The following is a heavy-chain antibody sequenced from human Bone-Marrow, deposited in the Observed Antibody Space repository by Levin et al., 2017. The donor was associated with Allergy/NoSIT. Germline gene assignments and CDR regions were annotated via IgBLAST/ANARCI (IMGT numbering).Heavy chain of an antibody. Sequence: SQTLSLPCIVSGGSIRSSYWSWIRPPAGKGLEWIGRIYSIGSTNYNPSLKSRVTMSVDTSKNQVSLNLTSVTAADTAVYYCARAPYSRNFYYGLDVWGQGTSVTVSS. CDR2: IYSIGST. CDR3: ARAPYSRNFYYGLDV. CDR1: GGSIRSSY. J-gene: IGHJ6*02. D-gene: IGHD5-18*01. V-gene: IGHV4-4*07.